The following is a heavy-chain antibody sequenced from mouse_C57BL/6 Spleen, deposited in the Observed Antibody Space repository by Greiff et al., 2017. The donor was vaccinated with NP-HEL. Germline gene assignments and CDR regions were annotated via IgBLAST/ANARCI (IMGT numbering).Heavy chain of an antibody. V-gene: IGHV1-22*01. CDR2: INPNNGGT. CDR1: GYTFTDYN. J-gene: IGHJ2*01. Sequence: VQLQQSGPELVKPGASVKMSCKASGYTFTDYNMHWVKQSHGKSLEWIGYINPNNGGTSYNQKFKGKATLTVNKSSSTAYMELRSLTSEDSAVYYCARGDYGNYVGVDYWGQGTTLTVSS. CDR3: ARGDYGNYVGVDY. D-gene: IGHD2-1*01.